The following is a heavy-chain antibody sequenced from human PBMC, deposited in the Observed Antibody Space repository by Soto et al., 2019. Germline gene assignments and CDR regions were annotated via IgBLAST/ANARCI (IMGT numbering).Heavy chain of an antibody. D-gene: IGHD3-9*01. Sequence: GGSLRLSCAASGFTFSSYWMSWVRQAPGKGLEWVANIKQDGSEKYYVDSVKGRFTISRDNAKNSLYLQMNSLRAEDTAVYYCARADYDILTGYYPNYWGQGTLVTAPQ. V-gene: IGHV3-7*05. CDR3: ARADYDILTGYYPNY. J-gene: IGHJ4*02. CDR1: GFTFSSYW. CDR2: IKQDGSEK.